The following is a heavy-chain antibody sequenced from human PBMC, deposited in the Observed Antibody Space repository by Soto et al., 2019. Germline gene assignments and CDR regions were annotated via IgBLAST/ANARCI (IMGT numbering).Heavy chain of an antibody. Sequence: PSETLSLTCAVYGGSFSGYYWSWIRQPPGKGLEWIGEINHSGSTNYNPSLKSRVTISVDTSKNQFSLKLSSVTAADTAVYYCARATVTTPGFDYYYYYYMDVWGKGTTGTV. J-gene: IGHJ6*03. CDR3: ARATVTTPGFDYYYYYYMDV. CDR2: INHSGST. D-gene: IGHD4-17*01. V-gene: IGHV4-34*01. CDR1: GGSFSGYY.